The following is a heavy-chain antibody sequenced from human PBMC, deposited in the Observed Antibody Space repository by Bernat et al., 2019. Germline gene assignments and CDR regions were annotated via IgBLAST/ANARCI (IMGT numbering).Heavy chain of an antibody. CDR2: ISGSGGST. CDR1: GFTFNSFA. CDR3: AKVKTGGVRSAFDI. Sequence: EVKLLESGGGLVQPGGSLRLSCAASGFTFNSFAMNWVRQAPGKGLEWVSGISGSGGSTDYADSVKGRFTISRDKSKNTLYLQMNSLRAEDTAVYYCAKVKTGGVRSAFDIWGRGTMVTVSS. J-gene: IGHJ3*02. V-gene: IGHV3-23*01. D-gene: IGHD3-16*01.